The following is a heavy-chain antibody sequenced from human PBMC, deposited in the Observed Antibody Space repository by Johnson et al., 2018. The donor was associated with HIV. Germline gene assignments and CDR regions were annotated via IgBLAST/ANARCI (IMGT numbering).Heavy chain of an antibody. CDR2: ISYDGSNK. D-gene: IGHD3-22*01. CDR1: GFTFDDYG. Sequence: QVQLVESGGGVVRPGGSLRLSCAASGFTFDDYGMSWVRQAPGKGLEWVTLISYDGSNKYYADSVKGRFTISSDNSKNTLYLQMNSLRDEDTSVYYCARGLTMIVVVDAFDIWGQGTMVTVSS. V-gene: IGHV3-30*03. CDR3: ARGLTMIVVVDAFDI. J-gene: IGHJ3*02.